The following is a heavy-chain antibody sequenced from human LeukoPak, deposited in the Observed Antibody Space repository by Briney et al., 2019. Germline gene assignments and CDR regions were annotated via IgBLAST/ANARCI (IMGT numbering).Heavy chain of an antibody. Sequence: SETLXLTCTVSGDSISNYFWSWIRQPAGKGLEWIGRIHPSGSTNYNPSLKSRVTLSVDTSKNQFSLKLSSVTAADTAVYYCARGPPPDFDYWGRGTLVTVSS. CDR3: ARGPPPDFDY. V-gene: IGHV4-4*07. CDR1: GDSISNYF. J-gene: IGHJ4*02. CDR2: IHPSGST.